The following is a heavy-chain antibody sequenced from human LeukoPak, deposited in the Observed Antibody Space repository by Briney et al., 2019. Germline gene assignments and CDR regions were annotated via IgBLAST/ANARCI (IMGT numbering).Heavy chain of an antibody. CDR2: IYHSGST. V-gene: IGHV4-4*02. J-gene: IGHJ5*02. CDR1: GGSISSSNW. Sequence: SGTLSLTFAVSGGSISSSNWWNWVRQPQGKGLEWIGEIYHSGSTYYNPSLKSRVTISIDKSKNQFSLKVTSVTAADTAVYYCARKDQYCSGGSCYSRGCFDPWGQGTLVTVSS. CDR3: ARKDQYCSGGSCYSRGCFDP. D-gene: IGHD2-15*01.